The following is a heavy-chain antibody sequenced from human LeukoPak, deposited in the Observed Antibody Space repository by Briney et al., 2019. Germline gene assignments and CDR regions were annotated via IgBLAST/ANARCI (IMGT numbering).Heavy chain of an antibody. CDR2: IYYSGST. CDR1: GGSISSYY. Sequence: PSETLSLTCTVSGGSISSYYWSWIRQPPGKGLEWIGYIYYSGSTNYNPSLKSRVTISVDTSKNQFSLKLSSVTAADTAVYYCARLGRDYYDSSGYSKPPPFDYWGQGTLVTVSS. CDR3: ARLGRDYYDSSGYSKPPPFDY. D-gene: IGHD3-22*01. V-gene: IGHV4-59*01. J-gene: IGHJ4*02.